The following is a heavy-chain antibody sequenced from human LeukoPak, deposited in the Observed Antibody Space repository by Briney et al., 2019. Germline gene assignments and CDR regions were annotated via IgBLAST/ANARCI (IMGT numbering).Heavy chain of an antibody. J-gene: IGHJ3*02. Sequence: ASVKVSCKVSGYTLTELSMHWVRQAPGKGLEWMGGFDPEDGETIYAQKFQGRVTMTEDTSTDTAYMELSSLRSEDTAVYYCATDGLRGYSYGHDAFDIWGQGTMVTVSS. D-gene: IGHD5-18*01. CDR2: FDPEDGET. CDR1: GYTLTELS. V-gene: IGHV1-24*01. CDR3: ATDGLRGYSYGHDAFDI.